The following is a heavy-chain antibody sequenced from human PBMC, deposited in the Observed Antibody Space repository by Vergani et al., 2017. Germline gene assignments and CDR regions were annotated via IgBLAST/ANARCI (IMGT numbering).Heavy chain of an antibody. CDR1: ESSFTSNQ. V-gene: IGHV5-51*01. Sequence: EVMLVQSGAEVKKPGESMKISCKYSESSFTSNQIAWVRQMSGKGLQWMGNITPFDSKIAYSPSFKGQVIMSIDKSITTAYLKWRSLEASDTAIYYCTGHXPCGDGACLHFDHWGQGTQVTVSS. CDR3: TGHXPCGDGACLHFDH. D-gene: IGHD2-21*01. CDR2: ITPFDSKI. J-gene: IGHJ4*02.